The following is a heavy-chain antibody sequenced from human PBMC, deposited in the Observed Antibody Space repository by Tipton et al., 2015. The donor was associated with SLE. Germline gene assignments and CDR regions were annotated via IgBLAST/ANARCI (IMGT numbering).Heavy chain of an antibody. CDR3: ARVGDVNVVPSRSDRHFDY. Sequence: TLSLTCTVSGASIISLNWWTWVRQPPGKGLERIGEIYHTGRTNYKPSLKSRVIITVDKSKNQFSLNLSSVTAADTAVYYCARVGDVNVVPSRSDRHFDYWGQGFLVTVSS. V-gene: IGHV4-4*02. D-gene: IGHD2-21*02. CDR1: GASIISLNW. CDR2: IYHTGRT. J-gene: IGHJ4*02.